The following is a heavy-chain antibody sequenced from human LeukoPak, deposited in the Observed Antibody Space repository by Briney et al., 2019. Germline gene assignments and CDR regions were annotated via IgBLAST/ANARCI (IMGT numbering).Heavy chain of an antibody. CDR1: GSSISSYY. CDR2: IYYSGST. J-gene: IGHJ4*02. D-gene: IGHD3-22*01. V-gene: IGHV4-59*01. CDR3: ARGRYYESSGYFVYYFDY. Sequence: SETLSLTCTVSGSSISSYYWSWIRQPPGKGLEWIGYIYYSGSTNYNPSLKSRVTISVDTSKNQFSLKVTSVTAADTAVYYCARGRYYESSGYFVYYFDYWGQGTLVTVSS.